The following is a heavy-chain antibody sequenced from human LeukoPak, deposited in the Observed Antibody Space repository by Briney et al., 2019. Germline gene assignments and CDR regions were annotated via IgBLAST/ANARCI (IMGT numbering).Heavy chain of an antibody. J-gene: IGHJ1*01. CDR2: ISSSSSTI. V-gene: IGHV3-48*04. CDR3: ARDGYYDSSGYYPPYFQH. CDR1: GFTFSSYS. D-gene: IGHD3-22*01. Sequence: PGGSLRLSCAASGFTFSSYSMNWVRQAPGKGLEWVSYISSSSSTIYYADSVKGRFTISRDNAKNSLYLQMNSLRAEDTAVYYCARDGYYDSSGYYPPYFQHWGQGTLVTVSS.